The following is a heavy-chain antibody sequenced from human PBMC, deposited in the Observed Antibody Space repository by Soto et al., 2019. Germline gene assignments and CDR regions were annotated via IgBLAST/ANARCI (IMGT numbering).Heavy chain of an antibody. CDR2: ISGDADTI. Sequence: EVKLLESGGGLVQPGGSLRLYCEAFGVRFSGYAMSWVRQAPGKGLEWVASISGDADTIYYGDSVKGRFTLSRDNSNNTLFLKMSILRAGDTAIYYCATVIFFHITFVTWGQGTPVTVSS. D-gene: IGHD3-10*01. J-gene: IGHJ5*01. CDR3: ATVIFFHITFVT. CDR1: GVRFSGYA. V-gene: IGHV3-23*01.